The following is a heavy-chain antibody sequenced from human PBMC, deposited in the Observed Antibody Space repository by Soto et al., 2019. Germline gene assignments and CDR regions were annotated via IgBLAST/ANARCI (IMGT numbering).Heavy chain of an antibody. Sequence: QVQLVESGGGLVKPGGSLRLSCAASGFTFSDYYMSWIRQAPGKGLEWVSYISSSGSTIYYADSVKGRFTISRDNAKNSLYLQMNSLRAEDTAVYYCARAKLDVLRFLEWLPPYSDYWGQGTLVTVSS. V-gene: IGHV3-11*01. CDR3: ARAKLDVLRFLEWLPPYSDY. J-gene: IGHJ4*02. D-gene: IGHD3-3*01. CDR1: GFTFSDYY. CDR2: ISSSGSTI.